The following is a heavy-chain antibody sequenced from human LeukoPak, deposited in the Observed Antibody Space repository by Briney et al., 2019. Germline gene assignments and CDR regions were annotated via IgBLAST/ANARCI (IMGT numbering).Heavy chain of an antibody. Sequence: GASVKVSCKASGYTFTSYAMHWVRQAPGQRLEWMGWITAGNGNTKYSQKFQGRVTITRDTSASTAYMGLSSLRSEDTAVYYCARGEGYDILTGYYKTDWFDPWGQGTLVTVSS. CDR2: ITAGNGNT. J-gene: IGHJ5*02. CDR3: ARGEGYDILTGYYKTDWFDP. D-gene: IGHD3-9*01. CDR1: GYTFTSYA. V-gene: IGHV1-3*01.